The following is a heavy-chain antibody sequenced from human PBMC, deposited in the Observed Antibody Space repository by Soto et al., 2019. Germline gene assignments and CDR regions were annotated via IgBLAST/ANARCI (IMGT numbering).Heavy chain of an antibody. J-gene: IGHJ3*02. V-gene: IGHV3-21*01. Sequence: GSLRLSCAASGFTFSSYSMNWVRQAPGKGLEWVSSISSSSSYIYYADSVKGRFTISRDNAKNSLYLQMNSLRAEDTAVYYCARDLPDYDSSGYPNGRGAFDIWGQGTMVTVSS. CDR1: GFTFSSYS. D-gene: IGHD3-22*01. CDR3: ARDLPDYDSSGYPNGRGAFDI. CDR2: ISSSSSYI.